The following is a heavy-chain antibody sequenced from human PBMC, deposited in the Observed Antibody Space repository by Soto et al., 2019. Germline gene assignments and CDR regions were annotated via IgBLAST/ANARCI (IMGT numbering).Heavy chain of an antibody. CDR1: GGTFSNYA. CDR2: LIPISGTA. V-gene: IGHV1-69*13. CDR3: ARGPYGYYDSSGNYYAEYFQH. Sequence: SVKVSCKASGGTFSNYAISWVRQAPGQGLEWMGGLIPISGTANYAQKFQGRGTITADESTSTAYMELSSLRSEDTAVYYCARGPYGYYDSSGNYYAEYFQHWGQGTLVTVSS. J-gene: IGHJ1*01. D-gene: IGHD3-22*01.